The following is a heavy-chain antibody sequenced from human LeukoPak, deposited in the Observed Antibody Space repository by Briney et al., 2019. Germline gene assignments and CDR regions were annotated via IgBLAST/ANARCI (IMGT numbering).Heavy chain of an antibody. V-gene: IGHV3-30*03. Sequence: GGSLRLSCAASGFTFSSYGMHWVRQAPGKGLEWVAVISYDGSNKYYADSVKGRFTISRDNSKNTLYLQMNSLRAEDTAVYYCARDWYYYGSGSYFQHWGQGTLVTVSS. CDR1: GFTFSSYG. CDR2: ISYDGSNK. J-gene: IGHJ1*01. CDR3: ARDWYYYGSGSYFQH. D-gene: IGHD3-10*01.